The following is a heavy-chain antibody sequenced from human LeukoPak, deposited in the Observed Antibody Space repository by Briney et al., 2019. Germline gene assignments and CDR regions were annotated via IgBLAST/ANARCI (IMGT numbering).Heavy chain of an antibody. Sequence: ASVKVSCKASGYTFTSYGISWVRQAPGQGLEWMGWISAYNGNSNYAQNLQDRVTMTTDTSTSTAYMELRSLRSDDTAVYYCARDRPTYYYGSGSPKDAPVDYWGQGTPVTVSS. J-gene: IGHJ4*02. D-gene: IGHD3-10*01. CDR2: ISAYNGNS. CDR3: ARDRPTYYYGSGSPKDAPVDY. V-gene: IGHV1-18*01. CDR1: GYTFTSYG.